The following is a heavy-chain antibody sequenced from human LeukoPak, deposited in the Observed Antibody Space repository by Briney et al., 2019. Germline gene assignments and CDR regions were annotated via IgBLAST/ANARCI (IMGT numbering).Heavy chain of an antibody. J-gene: IGHJ4*02. CDR1: GYTFTGYY. CDR3: ARGEYYYDSSGYPKDY. CDR2: INPNSGGT. V-gene: IGHV1-2*02. D-gene: IGHD3-22*01. Sequence: ASVKVSCKASGYTFTGYYMHWVRQAPGQGLEWMGWINPNSGGTNYAQKFQGRVTMTRDTSISTAYMELSKLRSDDTAVYYCARGEYYYDSSGYPKDYWGQGTLVTVSS.